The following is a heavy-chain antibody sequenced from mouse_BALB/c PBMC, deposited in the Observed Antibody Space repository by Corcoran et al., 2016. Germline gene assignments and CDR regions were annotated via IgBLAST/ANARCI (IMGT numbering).Heavy chain of an antibody. Sequence: QIQLQQSGPELVKPGASVKISCKASGYTFTDYYINWVKQKPGQGLEWIGWIYPGSGNTKYHEKFKGKATLTVDTSSSTAYMQLSSLTSEDTAVYFCARGLGHYAMDYWGQGTSVTVSS. CDR2: IYPGSGNT. D-gene: IGHD3-3*01. CDR1: GYTFTDYY. CDR3: ARGLGHYAMDY. V-gene: IGHV1-84*02. J-gene: IGHJ4*01.